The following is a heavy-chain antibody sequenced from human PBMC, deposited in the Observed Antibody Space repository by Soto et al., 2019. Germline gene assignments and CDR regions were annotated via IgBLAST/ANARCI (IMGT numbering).Heavy chain of an antibody. CDR3: AKDVIAMGWYYFDY. D-gene: IGHD6-19*01. Sequence: PGGSLRLSCTASGFTFSTYAMNWVRQAPGKGLEWVSGISGRGGSTYYADSVKGRFTISRDNSQNTIYLQMSSLRAEDTAVYYCAKDVIAMGWYYFDYWGQGTLVTVSS. V-gene: IGHV3-23*01. J-gene: IGHJ4*02. CDR1: GFTFSTYA. CDR2: ISGRGGST.